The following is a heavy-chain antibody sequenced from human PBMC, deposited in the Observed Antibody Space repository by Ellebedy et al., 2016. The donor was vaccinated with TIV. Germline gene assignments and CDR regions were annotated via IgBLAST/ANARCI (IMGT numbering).Heavy chain of an antibody. D-gene: IGHD2-2*01. J-gene: IGHJ4*02. V-gene: IGHV4-39*01. Sequence: SETLSLXXTVSGGSISSSSYYWGWIRQPPGKGLEWIGSIYYSGSTYYNPSLKSRVTIFVDTSKNQFSLKLSSVTAADTAVYYCARTMVPAAAIPPYYFDYWGQGTLVTVSS. CDR3: ARTMVPAAAIPPYYFDY. CDR1: GGSISSSSYY. CDR2: IYYSGST.